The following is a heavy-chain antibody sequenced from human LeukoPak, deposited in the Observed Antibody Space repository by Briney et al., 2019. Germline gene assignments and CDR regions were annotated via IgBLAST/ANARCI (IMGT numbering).Heavy chain of an antibody. V-gene: IGHV3-21*01. Sequence: GGSLRLSCAASGFTFSSYGMHWVRQAPGKGLEWVSSISSSSSYIYHADSVKGRFTISRDNAKNSLYLQMNSLRAEDTAVYYCARDLRLDYWGQGTLVTVSS. J-gene: IGHJ4*02. CDR3: ARDLRLDY. CDR1: GFTFSSYG. CDR2: ISSSSSYI.